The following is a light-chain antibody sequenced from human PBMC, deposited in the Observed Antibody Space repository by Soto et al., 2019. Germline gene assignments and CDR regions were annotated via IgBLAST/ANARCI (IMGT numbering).Light chain of an antibody. CDR3: ASWDDNLNWTL. Sequence: QFALTQPPSLSGTPGQRVTISCSGSNSNIGRDSVNWYQHFPGTAPKILIYSDDERPSGVPDRLSCYKSGTSASLAIRGLHSEDAAEYYWASWDDNLNWTLFGGGTKLTVL. CDR2: SDD. J-gene: IGLJ3*02. CDR1: NSNIGRDS. V-gene: IGLV1-44*01.